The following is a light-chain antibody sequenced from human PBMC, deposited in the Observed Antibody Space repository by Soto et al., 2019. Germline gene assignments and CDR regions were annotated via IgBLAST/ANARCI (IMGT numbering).Light chain of an antibody. CDR3: QQYGSSPGT. CDR2: GAS. CDR1: QSVSSCY. V-gene: IGKV3-20*01. J-gene: IGKJ1*01. Sequence: EIELTQSPGTLSLSPGERATLSCRASQSVSSCYLAWYQQKPGQTPRLLIYGASIRAAGIPDRFSGSGSGTDFSLTISRLEPEDFAVYYCQQYGSSPGTFGQGTKVEIK.